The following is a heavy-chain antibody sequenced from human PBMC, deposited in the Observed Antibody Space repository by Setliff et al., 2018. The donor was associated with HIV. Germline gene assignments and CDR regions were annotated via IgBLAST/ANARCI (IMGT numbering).Heavy chain of an antibody. CDR3: ASSWSRVPYYGMDV. V-gene: IGHV1-58*01. D-gene: IGHD6-13*01. CDR1: GFTFTSSA. J-gene: IGHJ6*02. CDR2: IVVGSGNT. Sequence: SVKVSCKASGFTFTSSAVQWVRQARGQRLEWIGWIVVGSGNTNYAQKFQERVTITRDMSTSTAYMELSSLRSDDTAVYYCASSWSRVPYYGMDVWGQGTTVTVSS.